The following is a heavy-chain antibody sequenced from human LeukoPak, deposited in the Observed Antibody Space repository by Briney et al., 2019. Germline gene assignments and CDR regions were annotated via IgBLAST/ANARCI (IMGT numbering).Heavy chain of an antibody. V-gene: IGHV3-30-3*01. J-gene: IGHJ4*02. D-gene: IGHD3-3*01. CDR2: ISYDGSNK. CDR3: ARYPDFWSGYYREKPFDY. Sequence: PGGSLRLSCAASGFTFSNYAMNWVRQAPGKGLEWVAVISYDGSNKYYADSVKGRFTISRDNSKNTLYLQMNSLRAEDTAVYYCARYPDFWSGYYREKPFDYWGQGTLVTVSS. CDR1: GFTFSNYA.